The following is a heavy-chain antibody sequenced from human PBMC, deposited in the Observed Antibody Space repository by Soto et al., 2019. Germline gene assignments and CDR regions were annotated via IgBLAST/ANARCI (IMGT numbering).Heavy chain of an antibody. CDR2: INAGNGNT. V-gene: IGHV1-3*01. Sequence: ASVKVSCKASGYTFTSYAMHWVRQAPGQRLEWMGWINAGNGNTKYSQKFQGRVTITRDTSASTAYMELSSLRSEDTAVYYCARGGEDYDYIWGSYRSGGRFDYWGQGTLVTVSS. CDR3: ARGGEDYDYIWGSYRSGGRFDY. CDR1: GYTFTSYA. J-gene: IGHJ4*02. D-gene: IGHD3-16*02.